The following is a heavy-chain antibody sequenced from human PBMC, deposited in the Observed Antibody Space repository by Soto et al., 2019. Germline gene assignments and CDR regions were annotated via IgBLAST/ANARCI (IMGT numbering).Heavy chain of an antibody. J-gene: IGHJ3*02. CDR1: GFTFSSYA. Sequence: QVQLVESGGGVVQPGRSLRLSCAASGFTFSSYAMHWVRQAPGKGLEWVAVISYDGSNKYYADSVKGRFTISRDNSKNTLYLQMNSLRAEDTAVYYCARDWWELLRDAFDIWGQGTMVTVSS. D-gene: IGHD1-26*01. CDR3: ARDWWELLRDAFDI. CDR2: ISYDGSNK. V-gene: IGHV3-30-3*01.